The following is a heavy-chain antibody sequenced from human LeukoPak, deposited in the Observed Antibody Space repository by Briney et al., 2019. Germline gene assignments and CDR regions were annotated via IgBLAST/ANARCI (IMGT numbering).Heavy chain of an antibody. CDR3: ARSQLYRKASEWFDP. D-gene: IGHD2-15*01. J-gene: IGHJ5*02. Sequence: PSETLSLTCTVSGGSISSSTYFWGWIRQPPGKGLEWIGTIYFSGSTYYNPSLKSRVTISVDTSKNQFSLKLSSVTAADTAVYYCARSQLYRKASEWFDPWGQGTLVTVTS. CDR2: IYFSGST. V-gene: IGHV4-39*07. CDR1: GGSISSSTYF.